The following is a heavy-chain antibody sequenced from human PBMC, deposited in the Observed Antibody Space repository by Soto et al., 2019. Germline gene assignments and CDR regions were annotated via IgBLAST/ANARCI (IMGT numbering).Heavy chain of an antibody. J-gene: IGHJ4*02. CDR2: IYWDDDK. V-gene: IGHV2-5*02. CDR1: GFSLTTSGVG. D-gene: IGHD3-3*01. CDR3: AHRVLRTVFGLVTTTAIYFDF. Sequence: QITLNESGPTPVKPRQTLTLTCTFSGFSLTTSGVGVGWIRQSPGKAPEWLALIYWDDDKRYSPSLKSRLTITTDTAKNQVVLTMADLDPAHTATYYCAHRVLRTVFGLVTTTAIYFDFWGQGTPVAVSS.